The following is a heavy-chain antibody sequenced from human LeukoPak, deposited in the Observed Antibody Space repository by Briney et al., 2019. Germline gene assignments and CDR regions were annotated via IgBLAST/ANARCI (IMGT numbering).Heavy chain of an antibody. J-gene: IGHJ6*03. CDR1: GGSSSSYY. V-gene: IGHV4-59*01. CDR2: IYYSGCT. Sequence: SETLSRTCTVSGGSSSSYYWSWHRQPPGKGLEWVGYIYYSGCTNYNPSLKSRVTISVDTSKNQFSLKLSSVTAADTAVYYCARGGGLYYYYMDVWGKGTTVTVSS. D-gene: IGHD2-15*01. CDR3: ARGGGLYYYYMDV.